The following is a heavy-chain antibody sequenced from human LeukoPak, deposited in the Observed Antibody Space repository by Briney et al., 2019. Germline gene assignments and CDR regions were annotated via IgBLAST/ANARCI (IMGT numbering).Heavy chain of an antibody. Sequence: GASVKVSCKASGYTFTAYYMHWVRQAPGQGLEWMGWINPNSGGTNFAQTFQGRVTMTRDTSISTVSMELSRLRSDDTAVYYCAREGHCSGGSCLDYWGQGTLVSVSS. V-gene: IGHV1-2*02. J-gene: IGHJ4*02. CDR2: INPNSGGT. CDR3: AREGHCSGGSCLDY. CDR1: GYTFTAYY. D-gene: IGHD2-15*01.